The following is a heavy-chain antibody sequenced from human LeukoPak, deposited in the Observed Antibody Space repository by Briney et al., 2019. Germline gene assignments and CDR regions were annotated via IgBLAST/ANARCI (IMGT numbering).Heavy chain of an antibody. J-gene: IGHJ4*02. CDR1: GGSISGYY. CDR3: ARGKGDYYLDY. Sequence: ASETLSLTCTVSGGSISGYYWSWIRQPPGKGLEWIGYIYYSGSTNYNPSLKSRVTISVDTSKNQFSLKLSSVTAADTAVYYCARGKGDYYLDYWGQGTLVTVSS. CDR2: IYYSGST. D-gene: IGHD2-21*02. V-gene: IGHV4-59*01.